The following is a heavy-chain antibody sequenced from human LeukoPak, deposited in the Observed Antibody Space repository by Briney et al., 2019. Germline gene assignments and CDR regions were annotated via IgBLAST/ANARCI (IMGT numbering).Heavy chain of an antibody. CDR2: ISSDGSNK. J-gene: IGHJ3*02. Sequence: GRSLRLSCAASGFTFSSYGMHWVRQAPGKGLEWVAVISSDGSNKYYADSVKGRFTISRDNSKNTLYLQMSSLRAEDTAIYYCAKKGYSSGKTDAFDIWGQGTMVTVSS. CDR1: GFTFSSYG. V-gene: IGHV3-30-3*02. CDR3: AKKGYSSGKTDAFDI. D-gene: IGHD6-19*01.